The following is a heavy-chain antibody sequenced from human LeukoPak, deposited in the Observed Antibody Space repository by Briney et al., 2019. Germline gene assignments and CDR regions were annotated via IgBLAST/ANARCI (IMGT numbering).Heavy chain of an antibody. J-gene: IGHJ3*02. CDR3: ARATPTGAFDM. Sequence: SQTLSLTCALSGDSVSTASNAWYWIRQSPSRGLEWLGRTYYNSKWYTDYAVSVSGRTTINPDTSRNQLSLQLSFVTPEDTAVYYCARATPTGAFDMWGQGTMVTVSS. CDR1: GDSVSTASNA. CDR2: TYYNSKWYT. D-gene: IGHD4-17*01. V-gene: IGHV6-1*01.